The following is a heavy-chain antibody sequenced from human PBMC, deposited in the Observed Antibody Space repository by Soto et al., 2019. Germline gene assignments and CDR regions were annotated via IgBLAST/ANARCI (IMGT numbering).Heavy chain of an antibody. CDR3: ARGNALDV. V-gene: IGHV6-1*01. J-gene: IGHJ3*01. D-gene: IGHD3-10*01. Sequence: QGPLQQSGPGLVKPSQTLSLTCANSGDSVSSDITSWNWIRQSPSRGLEWLGRTYYRSKWFHDYAASVKSRITINPDTSKYEFSLELNSMTPEYTAVYYCARGNALDVWGQGTVVTVSS. CDR1: GDSVSSDITS. CDR2: TYYRSKWFH.